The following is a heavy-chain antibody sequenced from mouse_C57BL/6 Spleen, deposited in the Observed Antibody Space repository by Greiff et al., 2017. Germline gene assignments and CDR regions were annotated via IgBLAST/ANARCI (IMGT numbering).Heavy chain of an antibody. J-gene: IGHJ3*01. D-gene: IGHD2-5*01. CDR2: ISYDGSN. Sequence: EVQRVESGPGLVKPSQSLSLTCSVTGYSITSGYYWNWIRQFPGNKLEWMGYISYDGSNNYNPSLKNRISITRDTSKNQFFLKLNSVTTEDTATYYCARGGYSNAWFAYWGQGTLVTVSA. CDR1: GYSITSGYY. CDR3: ARGGYSNAWFAY. V-gene: IGHV3-6*01.